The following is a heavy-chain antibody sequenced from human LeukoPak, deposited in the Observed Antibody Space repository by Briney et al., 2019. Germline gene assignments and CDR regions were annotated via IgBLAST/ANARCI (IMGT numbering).Heavy chain of an antibody. CDR1: GYTFTTYY. J-gene: IGHJ4*02. Sequence: GASVKVSCKASGYTFTTYYIHWVRQAPGQGLEWMGWISAYNGNTNYAQKLQGRVTMTTDTSTSTAYMELRSLRSDDTAVYYCARDYSGWYSFDYWGQGTLVTVSS. CDR3: ARDYSGWYSFDY. CDR2: ISAYNGNT. V-gene: IGHV1-18*04. D-gene: IGHD6-19*01.